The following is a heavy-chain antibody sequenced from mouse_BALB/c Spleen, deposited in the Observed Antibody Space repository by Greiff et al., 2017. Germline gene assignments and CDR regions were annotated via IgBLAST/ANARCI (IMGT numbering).Heavy chain of an antibody. J-gene: IGHJ4*01. Sequence: EVQLQQSGGGLVQPGGSRKLSCAASGFTFSSFGMHWVRQAPEKGLEWVAYISSGSSTIYYADTVKGRFTISRDNPKNTLFLQMTSLRSEDTAMYYCARRGLVYAMDYWGQGTSVTVSS. CDR3: ARRGLVYAMDY. CDR2: ISSGSSTI. CDR1: GFTFSSFG. D-gene: IGHD2-4*01. V-gene: IGHV5-17*02.